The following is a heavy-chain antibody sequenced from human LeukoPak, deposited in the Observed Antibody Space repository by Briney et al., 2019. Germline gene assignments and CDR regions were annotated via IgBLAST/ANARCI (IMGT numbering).Heavy chain of an antibody. CDR3: AKDLSYGDTSYFYYYMDV. CDR1: GFIYSNFA. D-gene: IGHD4-17*01. J-gene: IGHJ6*03. Sequence: PGGSLRLSCAASGFIYSNFAMNWVRQAPGKGLEWVSVISGSGGSSFYADPVKGRFIISRDNSKNTLYLQMNSLRVEDTAQYYCAKDLSYGDTSYFYYYMDVWGKGTTVTVSS. V-gene: IGHV3-23*01. CDR2: ISGSGGSS.